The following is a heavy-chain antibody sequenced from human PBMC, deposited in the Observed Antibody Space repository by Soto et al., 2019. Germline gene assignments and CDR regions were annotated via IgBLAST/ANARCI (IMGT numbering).Heavy chain of an antibody. D-gene: IGHD2-2*01. Sequence: VQLVESGGGLVQPGRSLRLSCVASGFTFDDYAMHWVRQAPGKGLEWVSAISWNTGSIGYADSVKGRFTISRDNAKNSLYLQINSLTPADTSLYYCAKGGPGGVSYAMDVWGQGTTVTVSS. J-gene: IGHJ6*02. V-gene: IGHV3-9*01. CDR2: ISWNTGSI. CDR1: GFTFDDYA. CDR3: AKGGPGGVSYAMDV.